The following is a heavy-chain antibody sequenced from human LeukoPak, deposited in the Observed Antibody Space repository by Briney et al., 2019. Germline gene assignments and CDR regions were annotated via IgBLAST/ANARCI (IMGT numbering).Heavy chain of an antibody. D-gene: IGHD2-2*01. CDR3: ARCTAGCYAIAFEV. CDR1: GFTFNNNA. CDR2: INGGGDAT. V-gene: IGHV3-23*01. J-gene: IGHJ3*01. Sequence: GGSLRLSCATSGFTFNNNAMSWVRQAPGKGLEWVSAINGGGDATEYADSVKGRFTISRDNSKNTLYLQMNSLRPDDTAVYYCARCTAGCYAIAFEVWGQGTLLTV.